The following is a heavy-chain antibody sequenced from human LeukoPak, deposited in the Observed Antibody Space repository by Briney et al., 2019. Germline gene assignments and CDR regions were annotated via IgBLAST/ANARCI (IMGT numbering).Heavy chain of an antibody. V-gene: IGHV4-34*01. CDR3: ASPIASTKGQLGDY. CDR1: GGSFSGYY. Sequence: SETLSLTCAVYGGSFSGYYWSWIRQPPGKGLEWIGEINHSGSTNYNPSLKSRVTISVDTSKNQFSLKLSSVTAADTAVYYCASPIASTKGQLGDYWGQGTLVTVSS. CDR2: INHSGST. J-gene: IGHJ4*02. D-gene: IGHD2-8*01.